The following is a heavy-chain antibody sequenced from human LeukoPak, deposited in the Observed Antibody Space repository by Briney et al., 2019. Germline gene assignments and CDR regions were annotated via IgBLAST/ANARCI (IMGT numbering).Heavy chain of an antibody. Sequence: SETLSLTCTVSGDSISTYYWGWIRQPPGKGLEWIGYIHSGGSTIYNPSLKSRLTISRDTSKSQFSLKLSSVTAADTAVYYCAINSLGDSSGYDYWGQGTLVTVSS. D-gene: IGHD3-22*01. CDR2: IHSGGST. J-gene: IGHJ4*02. CDR1: GDSISTYY. CDR3: AINSLGDSSGYDY. V-gene: IGHV4-4*08.